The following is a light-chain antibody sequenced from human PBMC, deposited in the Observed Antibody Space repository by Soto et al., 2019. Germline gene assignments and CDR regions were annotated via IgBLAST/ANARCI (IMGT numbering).Light chain of an antibody. CDR1: SSDVGGSDY. CDR3: CSYAGSSPYV. J-gene: IGLJ1*01. V-gene: IGLV2-14*01. Sequence: QSALTQSASVSGSPGQSITISCTGTSSDVGGSDYVSWYQQHPDKAPKLIISEVSDRPSGVSDRFSGSKSGNTASLTISGLQVEDEADYYCCSYAGSSPYVFGTGTKVTVL. CDR2: EVS.